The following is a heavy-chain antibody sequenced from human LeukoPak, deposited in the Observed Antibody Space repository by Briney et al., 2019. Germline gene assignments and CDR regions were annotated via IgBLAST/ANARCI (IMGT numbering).Heavy chain of an antibody. D-gene: IGHD3-10*02. CDR2: INNDGSST. Sequence: GGSLRLSCAASGFTFSSYWMHWVRQAPGKGLVWVSHINNDGSSTTYADSVKGRFTISRDNAKNTLYLQMNSLRAEDTAVYYCAKGNTMYTAYYFDYWGQGTLVTVSS. J-gene: IGHJ4*02. V-gene: IGHV3-74*01. CDR1: GFTFSSYW. CDR3: AKGNTMYTAYYFDY.